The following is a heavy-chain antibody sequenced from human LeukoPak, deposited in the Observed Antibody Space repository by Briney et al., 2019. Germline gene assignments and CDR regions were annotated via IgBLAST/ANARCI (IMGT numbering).Heavy chain of an antibody. CDR2: ITNSGSSI. CDR1: GFPFSSYG. D-gene: IGHD2-2*01. Sequence: GGSLRLSCAASGFPFSSYGMHWVRQAPGKGLEWLSFITNSGSSIYYADSVRGRFTISRDDAENSLYLQMNSLRAEDTAVYYCARIPAANGRFWFDPWGQGTLVTVSS. V-gene: IGHV3-48*04. J-gene: IGHJ5*02. CDR3: ARIPAANGRFWFDP.